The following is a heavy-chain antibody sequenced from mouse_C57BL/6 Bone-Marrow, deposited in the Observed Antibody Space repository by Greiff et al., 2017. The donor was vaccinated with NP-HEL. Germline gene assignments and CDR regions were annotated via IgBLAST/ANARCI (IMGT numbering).Heavy chain of an antibody. V-gene: IGHV3-6*01. D-gene: IGHD1-1*01. Sequence: ESGPGLVKPSQSLSLTCSVTGYSITSGYYWNWIRQFPGNKLEWMGYISYDGSNNYNPSLKNRISITRDTSKNQFFLKLNSVTTEDTATYYCARDASQFITTVVGDYWGQGTTLTVSS. CDR2: ISYDGSN. J-gene: IGHJ2*01. CDR1: GYSITSGYY. CDR3: ARDASQFITTVVGDY.